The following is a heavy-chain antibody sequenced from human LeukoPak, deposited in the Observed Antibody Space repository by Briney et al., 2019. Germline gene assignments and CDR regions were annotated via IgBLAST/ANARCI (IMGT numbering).Heavy chain of an antibody. CDR2: INHSGST. CDR1: GGSFSGYY. D-gene: IGHD4-17*01. J-gene: IGHJ4*02. V-gene: IGHV4-34*01. CDR3: ARVPPADYGLFDY. Sequence: SETLSLTCAVYGGSFSGYYWSWIRQPPGKGLEWIGEINHSGSTNYNPSLKSRVTISVDTSKNQFSLKLSSVTAADTAVYYCARVPPADYGLFDYWGQGTLVTVSS.